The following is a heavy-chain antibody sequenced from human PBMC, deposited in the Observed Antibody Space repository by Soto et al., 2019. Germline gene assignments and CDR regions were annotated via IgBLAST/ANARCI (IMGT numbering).Heavy chain of an antibody. D-gene: IGHD6-13*01. CDR1: GFTFSSYA. Sequence: PGGSLRLYCAASGFTFSSYAMSWVRQAPGQGLEWVSAISGSGGSTYYADSVKGRFTISRENSKNTLYLQMNSLRAEHTAVYYCAKAQQRNHTYFAYWGQGTLVTVS. V-gene: IGHV3-23*01. CDR2: ISGSGGST. CDR3: AKAQQRNHTYFAY. J-gene: IGHJ4*02.